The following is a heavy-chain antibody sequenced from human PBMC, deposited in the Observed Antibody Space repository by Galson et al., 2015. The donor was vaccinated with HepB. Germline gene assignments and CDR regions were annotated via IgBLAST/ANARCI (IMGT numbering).Heavy chain of an antibody. CDR2: IWYDGSNK. CDR3: AKDRQGPYSSGWYFAY. V-gene: IGHV3-33*06. D-gene: IGHD6-19*01. CDR1: GFTFSSYG. J-gene: IGHJ4*02. Sequence: SLRLSCAASGFTFSSYGMHWVRQAPGKGLEWVAVIWYDGSNKYYADSVKGRFTISRDNSKNTLYLQMNSLRAEDTAVYYCAKDRQGPYSSGWYFAYWGQGTLVTVSS.